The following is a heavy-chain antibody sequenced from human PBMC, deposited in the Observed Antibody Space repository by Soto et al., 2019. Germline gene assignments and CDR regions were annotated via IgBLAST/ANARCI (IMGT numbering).Heavy chain of an antibody. J-gene: IGHJ5*02. CDR1: GGSFSGYY. D-gene: IGHD2-2*02. CDR2: INHSGST. CDR3: ARGRFCSSTSCYMDWFDP. Sequence: SETLSLTCAVYGGSFSGYYWSWIRQPPGKGLEWIGEINHSGSTNYNPSLKSRVTISVDTSKNQFSLKLSSVTTADTAVYYCARGRFCSSTSCYMDWFDPWGQGTLVTVSS. V-gene: IGHV4-34*01.